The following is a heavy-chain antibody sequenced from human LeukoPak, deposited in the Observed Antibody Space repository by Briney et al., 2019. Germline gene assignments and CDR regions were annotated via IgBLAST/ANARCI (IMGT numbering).Heavy chain of an antibody. CDR1: GFTFSSYS. J-gene: IGHJ4*02. V-gene: IGHV3-48*04. CDR2: ITSNSVTM. D-gene: IGHD2-8*01. CDR3: ARGGVGQPDY. Sequence: PGGSLRLSCAASGFTFSSYSMNWVRQAPGKGLEWVSYITSNSVTMFYADSVKGRFTVFRDNADNSMYLQMNNLRAEDTAVYYCARGGVGQPDYWGQGTLVTVSS.